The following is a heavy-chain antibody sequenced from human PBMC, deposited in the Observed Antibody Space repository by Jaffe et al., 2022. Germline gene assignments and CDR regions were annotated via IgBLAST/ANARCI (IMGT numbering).Heavy chain of an antibody. Sequence: EVQLVESGGGLVQPGGSLRLSCAASGFTFSSYWMSWVRQAPGKGLEWVANIKQDGSEKYYVDSVKGRFTISRDNAKNSLYLQMNSLRAEDTAVYYCARDRRGSGWFPWAFDIWGQGTMVTVSS. CDR2: IKQDGSEK. D-gene: IGHD6-19*01. CDR3: ARDRRGSGWFPWAFDI. V-gene: IGHV3-7*05. CDR1: GFTFSSYW. J-gene: IGHJ3*02.